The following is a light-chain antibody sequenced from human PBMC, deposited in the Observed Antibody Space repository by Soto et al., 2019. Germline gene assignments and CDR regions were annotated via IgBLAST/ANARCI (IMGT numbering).Light chain of an antibody. Sequence: DIQMTQSPSTLSASVGDRVTITCRASQSISSWLAWYQQKPGKAPKLLIYDASSLESGVPSRFSGSGSGTEFTLTISSLQPDDFATYYCQQYNSYSPFTFGRGTKVDLK. V-gene: IGKV1-5*01. CDR1: QSISSW. J-gene: IGKJ3*01. CDR3: QQYNSYSPFT. CDR2: DAS.